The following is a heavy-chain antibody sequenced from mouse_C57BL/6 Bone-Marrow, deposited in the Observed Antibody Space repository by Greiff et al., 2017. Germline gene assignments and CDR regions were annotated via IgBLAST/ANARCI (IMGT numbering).Heavy chain of an antibody. Sequence: EVKLKESGAELVRPGASVKLTCTASGFNIKDDYMHWVKQRPEQGLEWIGWIDPENGDTEYASKFQGKATITADTSSNTAYLQLSRLTSEDTAVYYCTTWGTTVVATDAMDYWGQGTSVTVSS. CDR2: IDPENGDT. V-gene: IGHV14-4*01. J-gene: IGHJ4*01. CDR3: TTWGTTVVATDAMDY. CDR1: GFNIKDDY. D-gene: IGHD1-1*01.